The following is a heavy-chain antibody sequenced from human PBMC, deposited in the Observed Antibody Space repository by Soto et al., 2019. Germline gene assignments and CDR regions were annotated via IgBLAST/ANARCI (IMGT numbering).Heavy chain of an antibody. Sequence: GGSLRLSCAASGFTLSSYNMNLVRQAPGKGLEWVAHINTRGSPIYYADSVKGRFIISRDIAKNSLYLQMNSLRVEDTAVYYCAGAGQQLDHWGQGTLVTVSS. J-gene: IGHJ4*02. CDR3: AGAGQQLDH. D-gene: IGHD6-13*01. CDR2: INTRGSPI. V-gene: IGHV3-48*01. CDR1: GFTLSSYN.